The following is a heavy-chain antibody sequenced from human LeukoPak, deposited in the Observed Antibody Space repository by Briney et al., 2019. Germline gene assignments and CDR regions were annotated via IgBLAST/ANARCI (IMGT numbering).Heavy chain of an antibody. CDR2: IIPILGIA. J-gene: IGHJ4*02. CDR3: ARDGGIAAAGTEMTH. D-gene: IGHD6-13*01. Sequence: GASVKVSCKASGGTFSSYAISWVRQVPGQGLEWMGRIIPILGIANYAQKFQGRVTITADKSTSTAYMELSSLRSEDTAVYYCARDGGIAAAGTEMTHWGQGTLVTVSS. CDR1: GGTFSSYA. V-gene: IGHV1-69*04.